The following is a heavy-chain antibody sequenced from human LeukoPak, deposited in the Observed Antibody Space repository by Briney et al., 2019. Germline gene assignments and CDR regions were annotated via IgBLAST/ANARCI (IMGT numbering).Heavy chain of an antibody. Sequence: SETLSLTCTVSGGSVSSGSYYWSWIRQPPGKGLEWIGYIYYSGSTNYNPSLKSRVTISVDTSKNQFSLKLSSVTAADTAAYYCASYCSSTSCYADFDYWGQGTLVTVSS. D-gene: IGHD2-2*01. CDR2: IYYSGST. CDR1: GGSVSSGSYY. V-gene: IGHV4-61*01. J-gene: IGHJ4*02. CDR3: ASYCSSTSCYADFDY.